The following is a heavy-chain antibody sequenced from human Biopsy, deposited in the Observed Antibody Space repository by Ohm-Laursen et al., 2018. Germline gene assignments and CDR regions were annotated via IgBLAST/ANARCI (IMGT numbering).Heavy chain of an antibody. V-gene: IGHV4-31*03. J-gene: IGHJ6*02. D-gene: IGHD1-1*01. Sequence: SETLSLTCTVSVGAISTDGYYWSWIRQHPGKGLEWIAYIYHSGITFSNPSLGSRITISVNTSANRFSLSLTSVTAADTAVYYCARVEGEQLINSGMDVWGQGTTVTVSS. CDR1: VGAISTDGYY. CDR3: ARVEGEQLINSGMDV. CDR2: IYHSGIT.